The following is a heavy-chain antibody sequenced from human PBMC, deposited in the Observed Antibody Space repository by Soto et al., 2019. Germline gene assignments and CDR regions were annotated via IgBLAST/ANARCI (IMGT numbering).Heavy chain of an antibody. D-gene: IGHD5-18*01. V-gene: IGHV4-4*02. CDR2: IYRSGST. J-gene: IGHJ6*02. CDR1: GASIDSNYW. CDR3: AKDTPSGYSYDAMIPGNHYYYYGMEV. Sequence: SETLSLTCAVSGASIDSNYWRTWLRQSPGKRLEWIGEIYRSGSTNYNPSLESRVTISADKSRKQFALKLISVTAADTAVYYCAKDTPSGYSYDAMIPGNHYYYYGMEVWGQGTTVTVSS.